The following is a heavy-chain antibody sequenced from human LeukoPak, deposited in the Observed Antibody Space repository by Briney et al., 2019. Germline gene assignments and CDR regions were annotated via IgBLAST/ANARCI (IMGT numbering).Heavy chain of an antibody. Sequence: SETLSLTCAVYGLSFSGYYWSWIRQPPGKGLEWIGEINHSRSTNYNASLKSRGITSVDTSNKQFSLQLSSGTAADTAVYYCTRGGGGVVVPAARRRRVRWFDPWGQGTLVTVSS. CDR1: GLSFSGYY. V-gene: IGHV4-34*01. D-gene: IGHD2-2*01. CDR3: TRGGGGVVVPAARRRRVRWFDP. CDR2: INHSRST. J-gene: IGHJ5*02.